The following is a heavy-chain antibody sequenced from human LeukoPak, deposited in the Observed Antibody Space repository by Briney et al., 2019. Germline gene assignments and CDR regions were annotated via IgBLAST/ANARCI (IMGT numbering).Heavy chain of an antibody. CDR1: GGSFSGYY. CDR3: ARHEPQQLEHFDY. CDR2: INHSGST. J-gene: IGHJ4*02. V-gene: IGHV4-34*01. D-gene: IGHD6-13*01. Sequence: PSETLSLTCAVYGGSFSGYYWSWIRQPPGKGLEWIGEINHSGSTNYNPSLKSRVTISVDTSKNQFSLKLSSVTAADTAVYYCARHEPQQLEHFDYWGQGTLVTVSS.